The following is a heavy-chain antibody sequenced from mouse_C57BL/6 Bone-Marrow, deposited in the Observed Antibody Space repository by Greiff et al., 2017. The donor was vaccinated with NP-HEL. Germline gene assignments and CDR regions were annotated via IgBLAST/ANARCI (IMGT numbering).Heavy chain of an antibody. Sequence: QVQLQQPGAELVMPGASVKLSCKASGYTFTSYWMHWVKQRPGQGLEWIGEIDPSDSNTNYNQKFKGKATLPVDKSSSTAYMQLSSLTSEDSAVYYCARKRGTTVLGFDYWGQGTTLTVSS. CDR3: ARKRGTTVLGFDY. CDR2: IDPSDSNT. V-gene: IGHV1-69*01. J-gene: IGHJ2*01. D-gene: IGHD1-1*01. CDR1: GYTFTSYW.